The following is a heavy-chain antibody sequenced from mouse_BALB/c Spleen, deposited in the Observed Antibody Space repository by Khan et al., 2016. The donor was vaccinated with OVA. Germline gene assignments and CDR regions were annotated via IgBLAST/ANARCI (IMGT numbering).Heavy chain of an antibody. D-gene: IGHD2-1*01. CDR1: GYTFTSYT. V-gene: IGHV1-4*02. CDR2: INPSSGYT. Sequence: QVQLQQSAAELARPGASVKMSCKASGYTFTSYTMHWVKQRPGQGLEWIGYINPSSGYTEYNQKFKDKTTLTADKSSSTAYMQLSSLTSEDSAVYYCAREGRNYGNYEYHFDYWGQGTTLTVSS. CDR3: AREGRNYGNYEYHFDY. J-gene: IGHJ2*01.